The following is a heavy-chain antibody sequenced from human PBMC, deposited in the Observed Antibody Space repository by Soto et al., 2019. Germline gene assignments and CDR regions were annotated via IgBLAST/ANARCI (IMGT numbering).Heavy chain of an antibody. CDR1: GFPINVTY. Sequence: GGSLRLSCAASGFPINVTYLSWVRQAPGKGLGWLSVLYADGSTYYIDSVKGRFRISRDNAKNTLYLQMDNLRADDTAMYFCARTAEGDTPRTHWYFDLWGRGTPVTVSS. V-gene: IGHV3-53*01. J-gene: IGHJ2*01. CDR3: ARTAEGDTPRTHWYFDL. D-gene: IGHD6-25*01. CDR2: LYADGST.